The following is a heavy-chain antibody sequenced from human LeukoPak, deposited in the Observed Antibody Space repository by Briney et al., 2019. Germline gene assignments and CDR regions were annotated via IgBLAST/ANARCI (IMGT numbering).Heavy chain of an antibody. V-gene: IGHV4-59*08. CDR3: ARGPYSYDSSGCFDY. Sequence: SETLSLTCTVSGGSISSYYWSWIRQPPGKGLEWIGYIYYSGSTNHNPSLKSRVTISVDTSKNQFSLRLNSVTATDTAMYYCARGPYSYDSSGCFDYWGQGALVTVSS. J-gene: IGHJ4*02. CDR1: GGSISSYY. D-gene: IGHD3-22*01. CDR2: IYYSGST.